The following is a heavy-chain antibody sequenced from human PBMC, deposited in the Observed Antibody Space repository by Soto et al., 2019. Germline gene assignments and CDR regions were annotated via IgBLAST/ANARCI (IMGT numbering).Heavy chain of an antibody. D-gene: IGHD3-3*01. V-gene: IGHV1-8*01. J-gene: IGHJ4*02. Sequence: QVQLVQSGAEVKKPGASVQVSCKASGYTFTSYDINWVRQATGQGLEWMGWMNPNSGNTGYAQKFQGRVTMTSNNSISTAYMELSSLRSEDTAVYYCARGNYDVWSGYYCFDYWGQGTLVTVSS. CDR2: MNPNSGNT. CDR1: GYTFTSYD. CDR3: ARGNYDVWSGYYCFDY.